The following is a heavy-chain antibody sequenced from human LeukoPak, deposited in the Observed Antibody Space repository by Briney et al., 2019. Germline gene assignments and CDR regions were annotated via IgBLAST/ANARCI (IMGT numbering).Heavy chain of an antibody. CDR1: GGSITGHY. D-gene: IGHD6-19*01. CDR2: TSYSRTT. V-gene: IGHV4-59*08. CDR3: AKLGHSDGWYLGAFDI. Sequence: PSETLSLTCAVSGGSITGHYWNWIRQTPGMRLEWIGYTSYSRTTIYNSYFKGRATMSIDTSKNQLYLNPTSVTATDTAVYYCAKLGHSDGWYLGAFDIWGQGTTVIVSS. J-gene: IGHJ3*02.